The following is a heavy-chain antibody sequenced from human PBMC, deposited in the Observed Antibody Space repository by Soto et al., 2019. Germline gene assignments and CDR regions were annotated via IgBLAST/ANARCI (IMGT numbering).Heavy chain of an antibody. Sequence: QVQLQESGPGLVKPSGTLSLACNVSGTSVSTGNWLSWVRQPPGKGLEWIAEIYLNGATNFGSTNYNPSLKSRVTVSIDESKNQFSLSLSSVNAADTAVYYCARVRQGCSANNCYFDPWGQGTQVTISS. V-gene: IGHV4-4*02. CDR3: ARVRQGCSANNCYFDP. CDR2: IYLNGATNFGST. J-gene: IGHJ5*01. D-gene: IGHD1-1*01. CDR1: GTSVSTGNW.